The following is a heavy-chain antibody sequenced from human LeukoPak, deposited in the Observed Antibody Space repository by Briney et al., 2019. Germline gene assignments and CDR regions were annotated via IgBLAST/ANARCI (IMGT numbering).Heavy chain of an antibody. CDR3: AKAWSYYFDH. J-gene: IGHJ4*02. D-gene: IGHD2-8*02. Sequence: GGSLRLSCEASGFGFSHTAMNWVRQAPGKGPEVVSSISGGGDRTDYADSVKGRFSVSRDNPKNTLYLQMNSLRAEDTAVYYCAKAWSYYFDHWGRGTLVTVSS. CDR2: ISGGGDRT. V-gene: IGHV3-23*01. CDR1: GFGFSHTA.